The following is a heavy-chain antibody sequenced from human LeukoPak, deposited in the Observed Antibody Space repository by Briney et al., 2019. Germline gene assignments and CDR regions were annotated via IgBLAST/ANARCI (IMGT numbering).Heavy chain of an antibody. CDR1: GGSIRGGDYF. Sequence: SETLSLTCTVSGGSIRGGDYFWSWIRQPPGKGLEWIGYIYYSGTTYYNPSLKSRVTISVDTSKNQFSLKLSSVTAADTAVYYCARDRAYSGYDYTSDYWGQGTMVTVSS. D-gene: IGHD5-12*01. CDR2: IYYSGTT. V-gene: IGHV4-30-4*08. J-gene: IGHJ4*02. CDR3: ARDRAYSGYDYTSDY.